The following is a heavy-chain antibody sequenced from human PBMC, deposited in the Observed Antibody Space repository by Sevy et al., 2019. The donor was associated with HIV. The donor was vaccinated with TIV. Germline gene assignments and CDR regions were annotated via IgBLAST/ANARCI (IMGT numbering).Heavy chain of an antibody. CDR3: ARGEGLAAGPQDFQH. CDR2: IYYSGST. CDR1: GGSISSHY. D-gene: IGHD6-13*01. Sequence: TLSLTCTVSGGSISSHYWSWIRQPPGKGLEWIGYIYYSGSTNYNPSLKSRVTISVDTSKNQFSLKLSSVTAADTAVYYCARGEGLAAGPQDFQHWGQGTLVTVSS. V-gene: IGHV4-59*11. J-gene: IGHJ1*01.